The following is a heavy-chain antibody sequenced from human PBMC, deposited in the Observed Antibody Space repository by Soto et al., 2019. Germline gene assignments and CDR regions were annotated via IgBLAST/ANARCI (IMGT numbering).Heavy chain of an antibody. CDR2: IWYDGSNK. CDR1: GFTFSSYG. CDR3: AREVTMVRGGRFGY. Sequence: QVQLVESGGGVVQPGRSLRLSCAASGFTFSSYGMHWVRQAPGKGLEWVAVIWYDGSNKYYADSVKGRFTISRDNSKNTLYLQMNSLRAEDTAVYYCAREVTMVRGGRFGYWGQGTLVTVSS. J-gene: IGHJ4*02. V-gene: IGHV3-33*01. D-gene: IGHD3-10*01.